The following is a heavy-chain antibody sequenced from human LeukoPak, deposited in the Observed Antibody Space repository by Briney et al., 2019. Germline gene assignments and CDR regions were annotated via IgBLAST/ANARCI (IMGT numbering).Heavy chain of an antibody. J-gene: IGHJ3*02. CDR1: GFTFSSYW. CDR3: ARGRGYYSLDAFDI. Sequence: PGGSLRLSCAGSGFTFSSYWMHWVRQAPGKGLVWVSRVNSDGSSTSYADSVKGRFTISRDNAKNTLYLQMNSLRAGDTAVYYCARGRGYYSLDAFDIWGQGTMVTVSS. D-gene: IGHD3-3*01. V-gene: IGHV3-74*01. CDR2: VNSDGSST.